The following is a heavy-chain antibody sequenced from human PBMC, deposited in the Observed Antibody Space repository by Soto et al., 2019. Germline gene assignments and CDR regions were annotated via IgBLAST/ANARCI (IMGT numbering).Heavy chain of an antibody. CDR2: ISGSGGST. V-gene: IGHV3-23*01. CDR3: AKSGYYYDSSGLDLYYYYGMDV. D-gene: IGHD3-22*01. CDR1: GFTFSSYA. Sequence: GGSLRLSCAASGFTFSSYAMSWVRQAPGKGLEWVSAISGSGGSTYYADSVKGRFTISRDNSKNTLYLQMNSLRAEDTAVYYCAKSGYYYDSSGLDLYYYYGMDVWGQGTTVTVSS. J-gene: IGHJ6*02.